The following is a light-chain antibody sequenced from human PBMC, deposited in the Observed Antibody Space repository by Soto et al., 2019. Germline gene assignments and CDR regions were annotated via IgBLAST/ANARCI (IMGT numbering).Light chain of an antibody. Sequence: QSALTQPRSVSGSPGQSVTISCTGTGSDVGGYDFVSWYQQHPGKAPELMIYDVSKRPSGVPDRFSGSKSGNTASLTISGLQADDEAHYYCCSYAGTYTVVFGGGTKLTVL. CDR1: GSDVGGYDF. CDR3: CSYAGTYTVV. CDR2: DVS. J-gene: IGLJ2*01. V-gene: IGLV2-11*01.